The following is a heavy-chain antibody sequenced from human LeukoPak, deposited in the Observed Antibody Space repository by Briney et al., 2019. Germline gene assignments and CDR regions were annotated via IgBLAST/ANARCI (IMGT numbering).Heavy chain of an antibody. CDR1: GGSFSSYY. D-gene: IGHD1-20*01. CDR3: AGSNNNWNGRYNWFDP. Sequence: SETLSLTCAVYGGSFSSYYWSWIRQPPGKGLEWIGEINHSGSTNYNPSLKSRVTISLETSKNQFSLKLSSVTAAETAVYYCAGSNNNWNGRYNWFDPWGQGTLVTVSS. V-gene: IGHV4-34*01. J-gene: IGHJ5*02. CDR2: INHSGST.